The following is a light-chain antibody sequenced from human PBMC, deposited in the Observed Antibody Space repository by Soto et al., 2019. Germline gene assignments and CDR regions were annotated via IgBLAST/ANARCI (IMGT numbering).Light chain of an antibody. V-gene: IGLV1-44*01. J-gene: IGLJ3*02. CDR3: AAWDDRLNGPV. CDR1: SSNIGSNV. CDR2: SNS. Sequence: QSLLTQPPSTSGTPGQRVTISCSGSSSNIGSNVLNWYQQLPGTAPKLLIYSNSQRPSGVPDRFSGSKSGTSASLAISGLQSEDEADYYCAAWDDRLNGPVFGGGTKLTVL.